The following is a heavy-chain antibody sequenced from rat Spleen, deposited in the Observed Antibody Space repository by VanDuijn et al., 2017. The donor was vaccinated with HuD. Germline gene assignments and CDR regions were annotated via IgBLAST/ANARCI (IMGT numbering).Heavy chain of an antibody. CDR2: IIYDGSRT. D-gene: IGHD1-11*01. CDR1: GFTFSDYY. V-gene: IGHV5-7*01. CDR3: ARRHYGYTDYFDY. J-gene: IGHJ2*01. Sequence: EVQLVESGGGLVQPGRSLKLSCAASGFTFSDYYMAWVRQAPTKGLEWVATIIYDGSRTYYRDSMKGRFTISRDHAKSTLYLQMDSLRSEDTATYYCARRHYGYTDYFDYWGQGVMVTVSS.